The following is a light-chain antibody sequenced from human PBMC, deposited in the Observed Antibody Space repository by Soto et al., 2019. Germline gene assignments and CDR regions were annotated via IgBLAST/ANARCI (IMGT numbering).Light chain of an antibody. CDR3: SSYTSSSPLV. CDR2: EVS. Sequence: QSALTQPASVSGSPGQSITISCTGTSSDVGGYNYVSWYQQHPGKAPKLMIYEVSNRPSGVSNRFSGSKSGNTASLTISGLQAEDEADYYGSSYTSSSPLVFGGGTKLTVL. J-gene: IGLJ3*02. V-gene: IGLV2-14*01. CDR1: SSDVGGYNY.